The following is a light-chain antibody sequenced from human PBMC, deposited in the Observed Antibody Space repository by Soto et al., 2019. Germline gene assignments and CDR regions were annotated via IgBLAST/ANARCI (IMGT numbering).Light chain of an antibody. V-gene: IGKV1-5*01. Sequence: DIQMTQSPSTLSASVGDRVPITCRASQSISSWLAWYPQKPGKAPKLLIYDASSLESGVPSRFSGRGSGTEFTLTISSLQPDDFATYYCQQYNSYPLTFGGGTKVDIK. J-gene: IGKJ4*01. CDR2: DAS. CDR1: QSISSW. CDR3: QQYNSYPLT.